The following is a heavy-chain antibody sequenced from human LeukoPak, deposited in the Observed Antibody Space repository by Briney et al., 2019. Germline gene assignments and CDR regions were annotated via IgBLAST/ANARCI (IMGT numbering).Heavy chain of an antibody. V-gene: IGHV4-59*01. Sequence: SETLSLTCTVSGGSISSYYRSWIRQPPGKGLEWIGYIYYSGSTNYNPSLKSRVTISVDTSKNQFSLKLSSVTAADTAVYYCARGSHDFWSGFDYWGQGTLVTVSS. CDR2: IYYSGST. D-gene: IGHD3-3*01. CDR1: GGSISSYY. J-gene: IGHJ4*02. CDR3: ARGSHDFWSGFDY.